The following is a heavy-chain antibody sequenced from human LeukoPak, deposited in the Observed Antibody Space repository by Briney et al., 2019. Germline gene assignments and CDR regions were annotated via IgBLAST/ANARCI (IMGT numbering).Heavy chain of an antibody. Sequence: EASVKVSCKASGYTFTSYDINWVRQATGQGLEWMGWMNPNSGNTGYAQKFQGRVTITRNTSISTAYMELSSLRSEDTAVYYCARALGGYCSSTSCYRAYYYYMDVWGKGTTVTVSS. J-gene: IGHJ6*03. D-gene: IGHD2-2*02. CDR3: ARALGGYCSSTSCYRAYYYYMDV. CDR2: MNPNSGNT. CDR1: GYTFTSYD. V-gene: IGHV1-8*03.